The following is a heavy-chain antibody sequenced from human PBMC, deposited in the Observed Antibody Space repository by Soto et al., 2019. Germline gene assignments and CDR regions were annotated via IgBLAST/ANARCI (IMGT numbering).Heavy chain of an antibody. CDR2: IIPIFGTA. Sequence: AASVKVSCKASGGTFSSYAISWVRQAPGQGLEWMGGIIPIFGTANYAQKFQGRVTITADESTSTAYMELSSLRSEDTAVYYCARSGSYLYYFDYWGQGTLVTVSS. D-gene: IGHD1-26*01. J-gene: IGHJ4*02. V-gene: IGHV1-69*13. CDR1: GGTFSSYA. CDR3: ARSGSYLYYFDY.